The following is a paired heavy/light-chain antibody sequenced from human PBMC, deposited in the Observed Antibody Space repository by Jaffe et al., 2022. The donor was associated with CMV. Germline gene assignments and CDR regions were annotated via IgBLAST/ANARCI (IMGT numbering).Heavy chain of an antibody. CDR1: GFSFNGYW. V-gene: IGHV5-51*01. CDR2: IYPGDSDT. D-gene: IGHD2-15*01. CDR3: ARTEYASGGILRFEY. J-gene: IGHJ4*02. Sequence: EVQLAQSGAEVKKPGESLKISCKGSGFSFNGYWIAWVRQMPGKGLEWMGIIYPGDSDTRYSPSFEGQVIISADKSVTTAYLQWSSLKASDTAMYYCARTEYASGGILRFEYWGQGTLVTVSS.
Light chain of an antibody. CDR1: NSDVGGYNY. Sequence: QSALTQPASVSGSPGQSITISCTGSNSDVGGYNYVSWYQQSPGKAPRLIIYDVSSRSSGVSHRFSGSKSGITASLTISGLQAEDEADYHCSSYTRTNTVVFGGGTKLTVL. CDR2: DVS. J-gene: IGLJ2*01. V-gene: IGLV2-14*03. CDR3: SSYTRTNTVV.